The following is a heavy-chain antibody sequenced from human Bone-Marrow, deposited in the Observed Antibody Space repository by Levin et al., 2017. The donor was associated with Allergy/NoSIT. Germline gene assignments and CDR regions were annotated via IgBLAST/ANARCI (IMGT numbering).Heavy chain of an antibody. J-gene: IGHJ4*02. CDR1: GFTISGYW. V-gene: IGHV3-74*01. Sequence: AGGSLRLSCVTSGFTISGYWMHWVRQAPGKGLEWVARISGDGSSTSYADSVKDRFTISRDNAKNTLYLQVNSLRPEDTAVYYCARGNSGYGFFDYWGQGTLVTVSS. D-gene: IGHD5-12*01. CDR2: ISGDGSST. CDR3: ARGNSGYGFFDY.